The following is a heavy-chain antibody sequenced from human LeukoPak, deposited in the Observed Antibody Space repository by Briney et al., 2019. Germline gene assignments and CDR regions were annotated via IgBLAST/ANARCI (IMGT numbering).Heavy chain of an antibody. CDR2: IYYSGNT. J-gene: IGHJ4*02. V-gene: IGHV4-31*11. CDR3: ARMFSSSWSPFDY. D-gene: IGHD6-13*01. CDR1: GGSFSGYY. Sequence: SETLSLTCAVYGGSFSGYYWSGIRQHPGKGLEWIGYIYYSGNTYYNPSLESRVTISVDTSKSQFSLKLSSVTAADTAVYYCARMFSSSWSPFDYWGQGTLVTVSS.